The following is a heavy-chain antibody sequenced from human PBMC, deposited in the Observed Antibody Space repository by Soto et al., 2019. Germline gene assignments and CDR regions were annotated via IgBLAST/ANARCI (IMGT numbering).Heavy chain of an antibody. Sequence: QVQLVESGGGMVQPGRSLRLSCVASGFTFSRYGMHWVRQAPGQGLEWVAFIWYDGIKKYYADSVKGRFTISRDDSNDPLHLQMNTLKSEDTGDYHWARDYYGDYPRFDYWGQGTLVTASS. D-gene: IGHD4-17*01. CDR1: GFTFSRYG. V-gene: IGHV3-33*01. J-gene: IGHJ4*02. CDR2: IWYDGIKK. CDR3: ARDYYGDYPRFDY.